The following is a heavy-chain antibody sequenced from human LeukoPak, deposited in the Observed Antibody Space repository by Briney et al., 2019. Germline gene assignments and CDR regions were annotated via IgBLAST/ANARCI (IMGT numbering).Heavy chain of an antibody. V-gene: IGHV3-53*01. J-gene: IGHJ4*02. Sequence: GGSLRLSCAASGFTVSSNYMCWVRQAPGKGLEWVSVIYSGGSTYYADSVKGRFTISRDNSKNTLYLQMNSLRAEDTAVYYCAGLAAGMMDRDDYWGQGTLVTVSS. CDR3: AGLAAGMMDRDDY. CDR1: GFTVSSNY. CDR2: IYSGGST. D-gene: IGHD6-13*01.